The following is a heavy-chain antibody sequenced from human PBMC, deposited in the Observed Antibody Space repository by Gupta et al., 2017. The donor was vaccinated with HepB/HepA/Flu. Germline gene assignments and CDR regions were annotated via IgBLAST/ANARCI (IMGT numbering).Heavy chain of an antibody. D-gene: IGHD3-3*01. J-gene: IGHJ4*02. Sequence: QVQLVESGGGVVQPGRSLRLSCAASGFTFSSYGMHWVRQAPGKGLEWVAVISYDGSNKYYADSVKGRFTISRDNSKNTLYLQMNSLRAEDTAVYYCAKDRVLRYLDDYWGQGTLVTVSS. V-gene: IGHV3-30*18. CDR1: GFTFSSYG. CDR2: ISYDGSNK. CDR3: AKDRVLRYLDDY.